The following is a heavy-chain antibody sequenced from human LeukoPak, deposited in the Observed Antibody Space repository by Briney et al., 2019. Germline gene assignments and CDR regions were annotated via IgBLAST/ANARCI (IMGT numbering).Heavy chain of an antibody. CDR3: AGATYYYDSSGYPPPIY. CDR2: ISYGGSNK. J-gene: IGHJ4*02. CDR1: GFTFSSYA. V-gene: IGHV3-30-3*01. Sequence: PGGSLRLSCAASGFTFSSYAMHWVRQAPGKGLEWVAVISYGGSNKYYADSVKGRFTISRDNSKNTLYLQMNSLRAEDTAVYYCAGATYYYDSSGYPPPIYWGQGTLVTVSS. D-gene: IGHD3-22*01.